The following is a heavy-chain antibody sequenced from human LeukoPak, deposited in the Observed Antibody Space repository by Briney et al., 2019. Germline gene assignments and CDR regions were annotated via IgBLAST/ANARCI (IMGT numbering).Heavy chain of an antibody. J-gene: IGHJ4*02. Sequence: ASVKVSCKVSGYTLTELSMHWVRQAPGKGLEWMGGFDPEDGETIYAQKFQGRVTMTEDTSTDTAYMELSSLRSEDTAVYYCATDDLPVEYSSSGRLVDYWGQGTLVTVSS. D-gene: IGHD6-6*01. CDR3: ATDDLPVEYSSSGRLVDY. CDR1: GYTLTELS. V-gene: IGHV1-24*01. CDR2: FDPEDGET.